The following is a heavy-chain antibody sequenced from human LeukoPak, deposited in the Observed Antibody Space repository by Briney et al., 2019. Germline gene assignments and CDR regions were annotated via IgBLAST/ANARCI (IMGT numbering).Heavy chain of an antibody. CDR1: GGTFSSSA. V-gene: IGHV1-69*04. J-gene: IGHJ4*02. CDR2: IIPILGIA. CDR3: ARDLPLRPHPQHFDY. D-gene: IGHD4-17*01. Sequence: SVKVSCKASGGTFSSSAISWVRQAPGQGLEWMGRIIPILGIANYAQKFQGRVTITADKSTSTAYMELSSLRSEDTAVYYCARDLPLRPHPQHFDYWGQGTLVTVSS.